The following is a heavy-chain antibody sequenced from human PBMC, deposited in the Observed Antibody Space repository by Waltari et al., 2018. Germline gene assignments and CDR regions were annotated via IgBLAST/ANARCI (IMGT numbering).Heavy chain of an antibody. CDR1: GGSIRSSSYY. Sequence: QLQLQESGPGLVKPSETLSLTCTVSGGSIRSSSYYWGWIRQPPGKGLEWIGSIYYSGSTYYNPSLKSRVTISVDTSKNQFSLKLSSVTAADTAVYYCARGLALDYGDYPDYWGQGTLVTVSS. V-gene: IGHV4-39*01. CDR3: ARGLALDYGDYPDY. D-gene: IGHD4-17*01. J-gene: IGHJ4*02. CDR2: IYYSGST.